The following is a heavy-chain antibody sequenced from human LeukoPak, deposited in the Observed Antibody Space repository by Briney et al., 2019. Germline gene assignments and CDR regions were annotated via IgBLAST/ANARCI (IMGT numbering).Heavy chain of an antibody. CDR1: GFTFSSYW. CDR2: INTDGSST. Sequence: GGSLRLSCAASGFTFSSYWMHWVRHAPGKGLVWVSRINTDGSSTSYADSVKGRFTISRDNAKNTLYLQMNSLRAEDSAVYYCTRGASARQDYWGQGTLVTVSS. V-gene: IGHV3-74*01. CDR3: TRGASARQDY. D-gene: IGHD2-2*01. J-gene: IGHJ4*02.